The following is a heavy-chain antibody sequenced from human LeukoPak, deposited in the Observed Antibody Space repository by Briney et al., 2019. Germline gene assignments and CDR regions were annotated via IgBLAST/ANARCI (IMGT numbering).Heavy chain of an antibody. V-gene: IGHV1-2*06. CDR2: INPNSGGT. Sequence: ASVKVSCKASGYTFTGYYMHWVRQAPGQGLEWMGRINPNSGGTNYAQKFQGRVTMTRDTSISTAYMELSRLRSDDTAVYYCARAGGVTYYYGSGSRLGVYYFDYWGQETLVTVSS. D-gene: IGHD3-10*01. J-gene: IGHJ4*02. CDR1: GYTFTGYY. CDR3: ARAGGVTYYYGSGSRLGVYYFDY.